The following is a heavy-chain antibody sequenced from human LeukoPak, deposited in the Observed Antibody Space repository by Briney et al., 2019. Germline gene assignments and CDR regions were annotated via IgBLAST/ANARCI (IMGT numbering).Heavy chain of an antibody. CDR3: ARDPGGQYYFDY. J-gene: IGHJ4*02. V-gene: IGHV4-34*01. D-gene: IGHD4-23*01. CDR1: GGSFSGYY. CDR2: INHSGST. Sequence: SEALSLTCAVYGGSFSGYYWSWIRQPPGKGLEWIGEINHSGSTNYNPSLKSRVTISVDTSKNQFSLKLSSVTAADTAVYYCARDPGGQYYFDYWGQGTLVTVSS.